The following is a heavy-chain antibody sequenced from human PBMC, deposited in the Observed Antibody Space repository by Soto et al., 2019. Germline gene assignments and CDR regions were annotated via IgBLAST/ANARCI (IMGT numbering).Heavy chain of an antibody. CDR3: AKDQAAAGTISRYFQH. CDR1: GFSFSTYA. CDR2: ISGSGGTT. Sequence: EVQLLESGGGLVQPEGSLRLSCAASGFSFSTYAMSWVHQAPGKGLEWVSGISGSGGTTYYADSVKGRFTISRDNSKNTLYLQVNSLRVEDTAVYYCAKDQAAAGTISRYFQHWGQGTLVTVSS. J-gene: IGHJ1*01. D-gene: IGHD6-13*01. V-gene: IGHV3-23*01.